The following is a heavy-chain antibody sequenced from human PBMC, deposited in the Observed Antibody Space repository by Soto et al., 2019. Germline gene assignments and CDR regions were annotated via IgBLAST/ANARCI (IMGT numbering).Heavy chain of an antibody. CDR1: GFTFTSYA. Sequence: EVQLLESGGDLVQPGGALRLSCAASGFTFTSYAMSWIRQAPGQGLEWVSAITGGGDNTYYADSVKGRFTISRDNSKNPLYLQMNSLRAEDTAFYYCTQDGGSRDWLTVNWGQGTLVTVSS. CDR3: TQDGGSRDWLTVN. CDR2: ITGGGDNT. V-gene: IGHV3-23*01. D-gene: IGHD3-9*01. J-gene: IGHJ4*02.